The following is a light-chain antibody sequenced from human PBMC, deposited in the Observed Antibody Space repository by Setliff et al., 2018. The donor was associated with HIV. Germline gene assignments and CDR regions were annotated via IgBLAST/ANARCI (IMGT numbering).Light chain of an antibody. CDR1: SSNIGNNF. V-gene: IGLV1-51*01. Sequence: QSVLTQPPSVSAAPGQKVPISCSGSSSNIGNNFVSWYQQLPGTAPKLLIYDNDKRPSGIPDRFSGSKSGTSATLGITGLQTGDEADYHCGAWDTGLNSEVVGGGTKGTVL. J-gene: IGLJ2*01. CDR3: GAWDTGLNSEV. CDR2: DND.